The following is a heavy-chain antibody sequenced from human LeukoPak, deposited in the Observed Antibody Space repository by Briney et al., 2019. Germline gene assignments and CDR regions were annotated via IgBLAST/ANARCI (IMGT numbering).Heavy chain of an antibody. J-gene: IGHJ4*02. V-gene: IGHV4-59*01. CDR2: IYNSVTT. D-gene: IGHD6-13*01. Sequence: SETLSLTCIVSGGSISSYYWSWIRQPPGKGLEWIGYIYNSVTTHYSPSLKSRVTMSIDTSKNQFSLNLNSVTAADTAVYYCARAEEKFSTSWHIGPLDYWGQGALVTVSS. CDR3: ARAEEKFSTSWHIGPLDY. CDR1: GGSISSYY.